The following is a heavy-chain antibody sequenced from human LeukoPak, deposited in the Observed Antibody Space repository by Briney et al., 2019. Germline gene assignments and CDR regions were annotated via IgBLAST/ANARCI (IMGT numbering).Heavy chain of an antibody. CDR1: GFTFSSYG. V-gene: IGHV3-30*02. J-gene: IGHJ4*02. Sequence: GGSLRLSCAASGFTFSSYGMHWVRQAPGKGLEWVAFIRYDGSNKYYADSVKGRFTISRDNSKNTLYLQMGSLRAEDMAVYYCARDGDGSGSYYNWGQGTLVTVSS. CDR3: ARDGDGSGSYYN. D-gene: IGHD3-10*01. CDR2: IRYDGSNK.